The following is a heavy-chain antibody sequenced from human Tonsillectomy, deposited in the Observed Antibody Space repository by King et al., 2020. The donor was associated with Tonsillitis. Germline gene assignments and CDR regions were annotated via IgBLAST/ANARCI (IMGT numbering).Heavy chain of an antibody. CDR2: ISAYNGNT. Sequence: VQLVESGAEVKKPGASVKVSCKASGYTFTSYGISWVRQAPGQGLEWMGWISAYNGNTNYAQKLQGRVTMTTDTSTSTAYMELRSLRSDDTAVYYCARDFFYGSGGYYYGMEVWGQGTTVTVSS. V-gene: IGHV1-18*01. D-gene: IGHD3-10*01. CDR3: ARDFFYGSGGYYYGMEV. CDR1: GYTFTSYG. J-gene: IGHJ6*02.